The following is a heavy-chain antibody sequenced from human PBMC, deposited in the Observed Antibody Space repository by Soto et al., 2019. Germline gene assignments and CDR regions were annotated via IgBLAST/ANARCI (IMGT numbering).Heavy chain of an antibody. Sequence: ASVKVSCQTSGYTFSNYGITWLRQAPGQPLEWLGWISLYSDGTNYAQKFQSRVSMTTDTSTTTAYMELRSLRSDDTAVYYCARVVPGAEAWFGPWGQGTLVTVSS. J-gene: IGHJ5*02. V-gene: IGHV1-18*01. CDR2: ISLYSDGT. D-gene: IGHD2-2*01. CDR3: ARVVPGAEAWFGP. CDR1: GYTFSNYG.